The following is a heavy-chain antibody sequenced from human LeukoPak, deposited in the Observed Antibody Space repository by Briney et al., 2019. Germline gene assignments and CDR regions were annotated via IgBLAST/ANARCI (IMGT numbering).Heavy chain of an antibody. CDR1: GFTFSDYW. D-gene: IGHD2-2*01. CDR3: AREMGSSSYVLDV. Sequence: PGGSLRLSCAASGFTFSDYWMHWVRQAPGKGLMWVSRTNKEGTGTTYADSVRGRFTISRDNAKNTLLLQVNSLRAEDTGVYYCAREMGSSSYVLDVWGQGTMVTVS. J-gene: IGHJ3*01. V-gene: IGHV3-74*01. CDR2: TNKEGTGT.